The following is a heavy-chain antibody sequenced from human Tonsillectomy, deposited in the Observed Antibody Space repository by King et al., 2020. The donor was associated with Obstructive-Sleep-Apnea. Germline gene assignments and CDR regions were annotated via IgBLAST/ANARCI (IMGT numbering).Heavy chain of an antibody. CDR2: IRSKANNYAT. CDR3: TSQDDWVVVSEGDY. D-gene: IGHD3-22*01. J-gene: IGHJ4*02. V-gene: IGHV3-73*01. CDR1: GFTFSRSA. Sequence: DVQLVESGGGLVQPGGSLKLSCAASGFTFSRSAMHWVRQASGKGLEWVGRIRSKANNYATAYAASVKGRFTISRDDSENTAYLQMNSLKTEDTAVYYCTSQDDWVVVSEGDYWGQGTLVTVSS.